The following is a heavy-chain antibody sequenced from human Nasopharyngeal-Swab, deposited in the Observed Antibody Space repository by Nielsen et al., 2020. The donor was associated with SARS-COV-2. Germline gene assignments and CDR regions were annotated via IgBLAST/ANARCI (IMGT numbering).Heavy chain of an antibody. CDR1: GFTFTTYA. CDR3: AKRLSCTSTSCYAFDY. CDR2: ISGIGDRT. J-gene: IGHJ4*02. Sequence: GESLKISCTASGFTFTTYAMSWVRQAPGKGLEWVSAISGIGDRTYYADSVQGRFTIFRDNSKNTLYLQMNSLRAEDTAVYYCAKRLSCTSTSCYAFDYWGQGTLVTVSS. D-gene: IGHD2-2*01. V-gene: IGHV3-23*01.